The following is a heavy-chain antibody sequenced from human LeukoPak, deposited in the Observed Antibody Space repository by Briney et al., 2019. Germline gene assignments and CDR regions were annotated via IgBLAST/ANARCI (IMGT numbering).Heavy chain of an antibody. CDR1: GGSISSSSYY. CDR2: IYYSGST. J-gene: IGHJ4*02. Sequence: SETLSLTCTVSGGSISSSSYYWGWIRQPPEKGLEWIGTIYYSGSTFYNPSLTSRVTISVDTSKNQFSLKVSSVTAADTAVYYCASTMYCSSTSRLRFDYWGQGTLVTVSS. CDR3: ASTMYCSSTSRLRFDY. D-gene: IGHD2-2*01. V-gene: IGHV4-39*01.